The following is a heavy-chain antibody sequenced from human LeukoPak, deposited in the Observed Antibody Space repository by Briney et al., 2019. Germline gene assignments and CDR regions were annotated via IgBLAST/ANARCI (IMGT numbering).Heavy chain of an antibody. CDR3: AKGLSSGHYYFDY. D-gene: IGHD3-22*01. CDR1: GFTFSSYG. J-gene: IGHJ4*02. CDR2: IRYDGSNK. Sequence: YPGGSLRLSCAASGFTFSSYGMHWVRQAPGKGLEWVAFIRYDGSNKYYADSVKGRFTISRDNSKNTLYLQMNSLRAEDTAVYYCAKGLSSGHYYFDYWGQGTLVTVSS. V-gene: IGHV3-30*02.